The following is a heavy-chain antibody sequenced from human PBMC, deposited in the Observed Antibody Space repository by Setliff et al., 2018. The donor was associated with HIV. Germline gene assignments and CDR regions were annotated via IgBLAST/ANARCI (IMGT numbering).Heavy chain of an antibody. V-gene: IGHV1-69*13. CDR1: GGTFSSFG. Sequence: SVKVSCKASGGTFSSFGIIWVRQAPGQGLEWMGGIIPIFGTANYAQKFQGRITITADESTSTAYMELSSLRSEDTAIYYCARGRESLWFGELPSRDAFDIWVQGTMVTVSS. J-gene: IGHJ3*02. CDR3: ARGRESLWFGELPSRDAFDI. CDR2: IIPIFGTA. D-gene: IGHD3-10*01.